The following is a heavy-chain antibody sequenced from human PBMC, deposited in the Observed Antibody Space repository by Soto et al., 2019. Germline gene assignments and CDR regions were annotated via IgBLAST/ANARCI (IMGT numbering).Heavy chain of an antibody. Sequence: GASVKVSCKASGGTFSSYAISWVRQAPGQGLEWMGGIIPIFGTANYAQKFQGRVTITADESTSTAHMELSSLRSEDTAVYYCARVDIVLEPADRGNWDYWGQGTLVTVSS. V-gene: IGHV1-69*13. CDR3: ARVDIVLEPADRGNWDY. CDR1: GGTFSSYA. J-gene: IGHJ4*02. CDR2: IIPIFGTA. D-gene: IGHD2-2*03.